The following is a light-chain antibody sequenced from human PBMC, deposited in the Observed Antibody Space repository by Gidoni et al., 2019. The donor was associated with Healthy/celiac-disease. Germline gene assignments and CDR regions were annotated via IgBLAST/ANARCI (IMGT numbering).Light chain of an antibody. Sequence: EIVLTQSPGTLSLSPGERATLSCSASQSVNSSYLAWYQQKPGHAPSLLIYGASRRDTGIPDRFSGSGSGTDFTLTISRLEPEDFAVYYCQQYGSSAWTFGQGTKVEIK. CDR1: QSVNSSY. CDR3: QQYGSSAWT. V-gene: IGKV3-20*01. J-gene: IGKJ1*01. CDR2: GAS.